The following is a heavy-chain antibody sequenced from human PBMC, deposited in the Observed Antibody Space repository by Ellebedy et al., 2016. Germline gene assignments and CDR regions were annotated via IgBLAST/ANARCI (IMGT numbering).Heavy chain of an antibody. Sequence: SETLSLXXAVSGGSISSSNWWSWVRQPPGKGLEWIGEIYHSGSTNYNPSLKSRVTISVDTSKNQFSLKLSSVTAADTAVYYCAREVVVTAIRYYYYGMDVWGQGTTVTVSS. CDR1: GGSISSSNW. CDR2: IYHSGST. J-gene: IGHJ6*02. D-gene: IGHD2-21*02. CDR3: AREVVVTAIRYYYYGMDV. V-gene: IGHV4-4*02.